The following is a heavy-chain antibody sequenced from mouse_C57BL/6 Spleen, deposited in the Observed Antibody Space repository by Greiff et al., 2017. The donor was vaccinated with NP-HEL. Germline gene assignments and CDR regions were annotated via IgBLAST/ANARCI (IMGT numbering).Heavy chain of an antibody. V-gene: IGHV1-50*01. CDR1: GYTFTSYW. D-gene: IGHD2-1*01. Sequence: QVQLQQPGAELVKPGASVKLSCKASGYTFTSYWMQWVKQRPGQGLEWIGEIDPSDSSTNYNQKFKGKATLTVDTSSSTAYMQLSSLTSEDSAVYYCARRENLPWFFDVWGTGTTVTVSS. J-gene: IGHJ1*03. CDR2: IDPSDSST. CDR3: ARRENLPWFFDV.